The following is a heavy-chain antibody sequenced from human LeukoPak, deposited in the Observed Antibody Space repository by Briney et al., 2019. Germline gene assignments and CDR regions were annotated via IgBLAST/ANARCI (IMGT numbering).Heavy chain of an antibody. CDR3: AKDDSSSWFFPDY. CDR2: INHSGST. J-gene: IGHJ4*02. V-gene: IGHV4-4*02. Sequence: SETLSLTCAVSGGSISSSNWWSWVRQPPGKGLEWIGEINHSGSTNYNPSLKSRVTISVDTSKNQFSLKLSSVTAADTAVYYCAKDDSSSWFFPDYWGQGTLVTVSS. D-gene: IGHD6-13*01. CDR1: GGSISSSNW.